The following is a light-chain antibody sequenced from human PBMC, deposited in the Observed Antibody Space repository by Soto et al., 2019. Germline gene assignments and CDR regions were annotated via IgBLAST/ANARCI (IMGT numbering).Light chain of an antibody. CDR2: KAS. V-gene: IGKV1-5*03. CDR3: QHYNSYSEA. J-gene: IGKJ1*01. Sequence: DIQMTQSPSTLSGSVGDRVTITCRASQTISSWLAWYQQKPGKAPKLLIYKASTLKSGVPSRFSGSGSGTSFTLTISSLQPDDFATYYCQHYNSYSEAFGPGTKVELK. CDR1: QTISSW.